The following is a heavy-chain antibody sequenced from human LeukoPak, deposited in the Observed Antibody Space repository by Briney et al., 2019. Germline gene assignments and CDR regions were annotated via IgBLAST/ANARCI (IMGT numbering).Heavy chain of an antibody. CDR3: ARLGVGATEWGT. Sequence: SETLSLTCVVSGASISSFYWGWIRQPPGKGLESIGYISSSGNTNYNPSLKSRVTISLDTSKNQVSLKLSSVTAADTAVYYCARLGVGATEWGTWGQGTLVTVSS. CDR1: GASISSFY. CDR2: ISSSGNT. J-gene: IGHJ5*02. V-gene: IGHV4-59*01. D-gene: IGHD1-26*01.